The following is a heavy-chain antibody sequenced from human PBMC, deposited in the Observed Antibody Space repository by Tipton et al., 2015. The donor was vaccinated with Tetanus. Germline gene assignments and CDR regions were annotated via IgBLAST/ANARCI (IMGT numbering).Heavy chain of an antibody. CDR3: ARAGYRYDVGYDV. D-gene: IGHD2-15*01. CDR2: VHFTGSA. V-gene: IGHV4-59*01. Sequence: TLSLTCNVSGASITSFFWNWLRQSPGKGLEWIGDVHFTGSATYNPSLKCRVTLSLDTSMSLFSLNLTSVTAADTALYYCARAGYRYDVGYDVWGQGTLVTVSS. CDR1: GASITSFF. J-gene: IGHJ3*01.